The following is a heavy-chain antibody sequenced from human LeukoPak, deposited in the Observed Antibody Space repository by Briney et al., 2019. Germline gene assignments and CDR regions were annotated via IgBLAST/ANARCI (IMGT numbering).Heavy chain of an antibody. CDR1: GFTFSNYW. CDR3: EGGRGY. CDR2: INRDGSGK. Sequence: PGGSLRLSCAASGFTFSNYWMRWVRQAPGKGLEWVVNINRDGSGKYYVDSVKGRFIISRDNAKNSLYLQVNSLGADDTAVYYCEGGRGYGGQGTLVTVSS. J-gene: IGHJ4*02. V-gene: IGHV3-7*01. D-gene: IGHD2-15*01.